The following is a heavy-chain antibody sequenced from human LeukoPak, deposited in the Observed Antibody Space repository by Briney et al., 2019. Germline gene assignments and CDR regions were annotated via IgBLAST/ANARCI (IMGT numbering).Heavy chain of an antibody. V-gene: IGHV3-7*01. CDR2: IKQDGSEK. CDR3: ARDSGYSDFWSGYTSWYYYYYMDV. J-gene: IGHJ6*03. CDR1: GFTFSNYW. Sequence: GGSLRLSCAATGFTFSNYWMSWVRQAPGKGLEWVANIKQDGSEKYYVDSVKGRFTISRDNAKNSLYLQMNSLRAEDTAVYYCARDSGYSDFWSGYTSWYYYYYMDVWGKGTTVTVSS. D-gene: IGHD3-3*01.